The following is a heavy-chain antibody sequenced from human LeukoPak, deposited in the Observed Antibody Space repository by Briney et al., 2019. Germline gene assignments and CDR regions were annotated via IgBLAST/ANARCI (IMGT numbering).Heavy chain of an antibody. CDR2: IYYSGST. Sequence: PSETLSLTCTVSGGSISSGDYYWSWIRQPPGKGLEWIGYIYYSGSTYYNPSLKSRVTISVDTSKNQFSLKLSSVTAADTAVYYCVLGYCSSTSCHGPRWFDPWGQGTLVTVSS. J-gene: IGHJ5*02. CDR3: VLGYCSSTSCHGPRWFDP. V-gene: IGHV4-30-4*08. D-gene: IGHD2-2*01. CDR1: GGSISSGDYY.